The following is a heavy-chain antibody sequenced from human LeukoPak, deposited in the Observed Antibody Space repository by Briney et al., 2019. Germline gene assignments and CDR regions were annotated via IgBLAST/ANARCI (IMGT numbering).Heavy chain of an antibody. Sequence: PGGSLRLSCAASGFTFSSYSMNWVRQAPGKGLEWVSAITGSGGTTYYADSVKGRSTISRDNSKNTLFLQMNSLRAEDTAIYYCAKDMGYCSSATCYGLDYWGQGTLVTVSS. D-gene: IGHD2-2*01. V-gene: IGHV3-23*01. CDR2: ITGSGGTT. J-gene: IGHJ4*02. CDR3: AKDMGYCSSATCYGLDY. CDR1: GFTFSSYS.